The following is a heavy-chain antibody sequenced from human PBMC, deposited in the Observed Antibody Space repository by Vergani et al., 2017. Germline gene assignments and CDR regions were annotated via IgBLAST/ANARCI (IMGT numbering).Heavy chain of an antibody. V-gene: IGHV4-61*02. CDR1: GGSISSGRYY. CDR3: ARFLTGTTIYYYYGMDV. D-gene: IGHD1-20*01. CDR2: IYTSGST. J-gene: IGHJ6*02. Sequence: QVQLQESGPGLVKPSQTLSLTCTVSGGSISSGRYYWSWIRQPAGKGLEWIGRIYTSGSTNYNPSLKSRVTISVDKSKNQFSLKLSSVTAAVTAVYYCARFLTGTTIYYYYGMDVWGQGTTVTVSS.